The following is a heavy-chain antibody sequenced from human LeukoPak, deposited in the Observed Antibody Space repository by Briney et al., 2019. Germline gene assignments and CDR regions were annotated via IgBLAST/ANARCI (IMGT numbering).Heavy chain of an antibody. CDR2: ISYDGSNK. CDR3: ARLTGFPYYFDY. Sequence: GSLRLSCAASGFTFSSYAMHWVRQAPGKGLEWVAVISYDGSNKYYADSVKGRFTISRDNSKNTLYVQMNSLRAEDTAVYYCARLTGFPYYFDYWGQGTLVTVSS. J-gene: IGHJ4*02. V-gene: IGHV3-30*04. CDR1: GFTFSSYA. D-gene: IGHD1-14*01.